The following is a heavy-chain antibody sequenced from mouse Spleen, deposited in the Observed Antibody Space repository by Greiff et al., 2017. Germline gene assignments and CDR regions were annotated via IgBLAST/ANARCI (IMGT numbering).Heavy chain of an antibody. D-gene: IGHD1-1*01. Sequence: EVQLVESGPGLVKPSQSLSLTCSVTGYSITSGYYWNWIRQFPGNKLEWMGYISYDGSNNYNPSLKNRISITRDTSKNQFFLKLNSVTTEDTATYYCARGGILYYYGSSYFDYWGQGTTLTVSS. CDR2: ISYDGSN. V-gene: IGHV3-6*01. CDR3: ARGGILYYYGSSYFDY. J-gene: IGHJ2*01. CDR1: GYSITSGYY.